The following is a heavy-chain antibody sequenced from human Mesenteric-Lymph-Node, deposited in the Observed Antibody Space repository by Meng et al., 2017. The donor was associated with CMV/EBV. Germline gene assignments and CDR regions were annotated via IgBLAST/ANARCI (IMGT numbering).Heavy chain of an antibody. CDR3: ARPFDVFGSVDY. V-gene: IGHV5-51*01. CDR2: IYPGDSDI. CDR1: GFRCAGYW. J-gene: IGHJ4*02. D-gene: IGHD3-10*01. Sequence: CQASGFRCAGYWVGWVRQMAGNGLEWMGLIYPGDSDIRYSPSFQGLVTISADRSINTAYLQWSSLKASDTAMYYCARPFDVFGSVDYWGQGTLVTVSS.